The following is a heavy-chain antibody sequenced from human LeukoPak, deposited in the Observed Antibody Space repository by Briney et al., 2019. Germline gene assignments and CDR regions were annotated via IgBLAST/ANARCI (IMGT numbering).Heavy chain of an antibody. Sequence: GGSLRLSCAASGSTFSDYYMSWIRQAPGKGREWVSYISSSGSTIYYADSVKGRFTISRDNAKNSLYLQMNSLRAEDTAVYYCARDRDSSSYYYGMDVWGQGTTVTVSS. CDR3: ARDRDSSSYYYGMDV. D-gene: IGHD6-13*01. V-gene: IGHV3-11*01. CDR1: GSTFSDYY. J-gene: IGHJ6*02. CDR2: ISSSGSTI.